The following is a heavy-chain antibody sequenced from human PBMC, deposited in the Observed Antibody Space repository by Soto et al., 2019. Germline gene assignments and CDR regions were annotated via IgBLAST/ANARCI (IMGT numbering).Heavy chain of an antibody. CDR2: ISAYNGNT. Sequence: QVQLVQSGAEVKKPGASVKVSCKASGYTFTSYGISWVRQAPGQGLEWMGWISAYNGNTNYAQKLQGRVTMTTDTSTSTADMELRSLRSDDTAVYYCARQNGELLLEYYFDYWGQGTLVTVSS. V-gene: IGHV1-18*01. D-gene: IGHD2-15*01. CDR3: ARQNGELLLEYYFDY. J-gene: IGHJ4*02. CDR1: GYTFTSYG.